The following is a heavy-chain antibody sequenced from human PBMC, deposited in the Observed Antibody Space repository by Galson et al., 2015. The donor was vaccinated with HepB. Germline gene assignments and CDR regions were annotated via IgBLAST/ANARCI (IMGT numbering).Heavy chain of an antibody. D-gene: IGHD6-13*01. CDR3: ARPLRKYSSSWYVKDYYYYGMDV. CDR1: GYSFTSYW. J-gene: IGHJ6*02. CDR2: IYPGDSDT. Sequence: QSGAEVKKPGESLKISCKGSGYSFTSYWIGWVRQMPGKGLEWMGIIYPGDSDTRYSPSFQGQVTISADKSISTAYLQWSSLKASDTAMYYCARPLRKYSSSWYVKDYYYYGMDVWGQGTTVTVSS. V-gene: IGHV5-51*03.